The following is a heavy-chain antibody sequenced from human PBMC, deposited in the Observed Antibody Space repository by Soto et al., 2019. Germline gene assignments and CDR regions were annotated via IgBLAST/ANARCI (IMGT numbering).Heavy chain of an antibody. CDR2: IIPIFGTT. CDR3: ARDRTDSGYYTNWLDP. CDR1: GGTFGSDA. D-gene: IGHD3-22*01. Sequence: SVKVSCKASGGTFGSDAITWVRQAPGQGLEWVGRIIPIFGTTNYAQNLQGRVTISADKSTLTSYMELHSLTSDDTALYYCARDRTDSGYYTNWLDPWCQGTQVTSPQ. V-gene: IGHV1-69*06. J-gene: IGHJ5*02.